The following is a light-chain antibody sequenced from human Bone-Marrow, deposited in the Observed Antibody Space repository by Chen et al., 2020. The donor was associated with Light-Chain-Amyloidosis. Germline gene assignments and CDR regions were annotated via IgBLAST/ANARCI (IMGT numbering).Light chain of an antibody. V-gene: IGLV2-14*03. J-gene: IGLJ3*02. CDR1: SSDV. CDR2: DVI. Sequence: QSALTQPASVSGSPGQSITVSCTGASSDVYWYQQHPGKAPKLVIYDVINRPSGVSSRFSGSKSGNTASLTISGLQAEDEADYFCSSSATSNTWVFGGGTKLTVL. CDR3: SSSATSNTWV.